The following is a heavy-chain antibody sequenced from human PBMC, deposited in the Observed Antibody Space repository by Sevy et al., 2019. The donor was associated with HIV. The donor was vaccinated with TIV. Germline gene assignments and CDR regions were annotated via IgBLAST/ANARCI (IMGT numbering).Heavy chain of an antibody. V-gene: IGHV3-9*01. D-gene: IGHD3-10*01. J-gene: IGHJ4*02. CDR3: AKDLLPYGSGSYPLDY. CDR2: IGWNSGSV. Sequence: GGSLRLSCAASGFRFVDYGMHWVRRAPGKGLEWVSGIGWNSGSVGYAVSVKGRFTISRDNAKNLLYLQMNSLTSEDTALYYCAKDLLPYGSGSYPLDYWGQGTVVTVSS. CDR1: GFRFVDYG.